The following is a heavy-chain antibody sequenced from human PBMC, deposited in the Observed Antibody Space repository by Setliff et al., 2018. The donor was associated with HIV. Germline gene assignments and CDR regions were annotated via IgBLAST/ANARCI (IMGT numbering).Heavy chain of an antibody. CDR1: GFTFGDYA. V-gene: IGHV3-49*04. Sequence: GESLKISCTASGFTFGDYAMSWVRQAPGKGLEWVGFIRSKAYGGTTEYAASVKGRFTISRDDSKSIAYLQMNSLRTEDTAVYYCTRDLTLWFGELYYYYGMDVWGQGTTVTVSS. D-gene: IGHD3-10*01. J-gene: IGHJ6*02. CDR3: TRDLTLWFGELYYYYGMDV. CDR2: IRSKAYGGTT.